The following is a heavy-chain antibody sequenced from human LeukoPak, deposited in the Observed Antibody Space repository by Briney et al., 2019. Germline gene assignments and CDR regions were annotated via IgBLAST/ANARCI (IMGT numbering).Heavy chain of an antibody. CDR2: IYHSGST. Sequence: SETLSLTCTVSGYSISSGYHWGWIRQPPGKGLEWIGSIYHSGSTYYNPSLKSRVTISVDTSKNQFSLKLSSVTAADTAVYYCARVIAAAGFDYWGQGTLVTVSS. CDR1: GYSISSGYH. V-gene: IGHV4-38-2*02. CDR3: ARVIAAAGFDY. J-gene: IGHJ4*02. D-gene: IGHD6-13*01.